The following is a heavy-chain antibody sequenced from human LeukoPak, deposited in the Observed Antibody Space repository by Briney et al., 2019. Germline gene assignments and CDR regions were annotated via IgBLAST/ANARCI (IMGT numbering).Heavy chain of an antibody. D-gene: IGHD3-16*01. V-gene: IGHV3-74*01. CDR2: INSDGSST. Sequence: PGGSLRLSCAASGFTFSSYWMHWVRQAPGKGLVWVSRINSDGSSTSYADSVKGRFTISRDNAKNTLYLQMNSLRAEDTAVYYCARGYYLDVGGFPSNYWGQGTLVTVSS. CDR3: ARGYYLDVGGFPSNY. J-gene: IGHJ4*02. CDR1: GFTFSSYW.